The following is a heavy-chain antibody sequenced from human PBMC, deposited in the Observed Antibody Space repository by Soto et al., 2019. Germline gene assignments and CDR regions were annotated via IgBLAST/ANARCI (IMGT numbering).Heavy chain of an antibody. CDR1: GYTFTSYY. J-gene: IGHJ6*02. Sequence: ASVKVSCKASGYTFTSYYMHWVRQAPGQGLEWMGIINPSGGSTSYAQKFQGRVTMTRDTSTSTVYMELSSLRSEDTAVYYCARDINQGANFWSGYYTGYYYGMDVWGQGTTVTVSS. CDR3: ARDINQGANFWSGYYTGYYYGMDV. V-gene: IGHV1-46*01. D-gene: IGHD3-3*01. CDR2: INPSGGST.